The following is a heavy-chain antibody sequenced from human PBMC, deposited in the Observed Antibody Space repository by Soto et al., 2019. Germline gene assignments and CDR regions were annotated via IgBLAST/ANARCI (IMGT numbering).Heavy chain of an antibody. CDR1: GFTFSDYY. D-gene: IGHD1-26*01. CDR3: GKGRSYYYYYGVDV. Sequence: LSCAASGFTFSDYYMSWIRQAPGKGLEWVSYISSSGTYTKYGDSVKGRFTISRDNSKSTLYLQMNSLRAEDTAVYYCGKGRSYYYYYGVDVWGQGTTVTVSS. J-gene: IGHJ6*02. CDR2: ISSSGTYT. V-gene: IGHV3-11*03.